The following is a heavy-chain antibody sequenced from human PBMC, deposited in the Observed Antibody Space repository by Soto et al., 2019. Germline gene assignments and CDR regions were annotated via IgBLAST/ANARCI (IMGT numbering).Heavy chain of an antibody. V-gene: IGHV2-5*02. D-gene: IGHD3-3*01. J-gene: IGHJ4*02. CDR1: GFSLTTSGVG. CDR2: IYWDDDK. CDR3: AHRVLRTVFGLVTTTAIYFDF. Sequence: QITLNESGPTVVRPTEPLTLTCRFSGFSLTTSGVGVGWIRQSPGKAPEWLALIYWDDDKRYSASLKSRLTNTKDTSKNQVVLTVSDLDPTDTATYYCAHRVLRTVFGLVTTTAIYFDFWGKGTPVAVSS.